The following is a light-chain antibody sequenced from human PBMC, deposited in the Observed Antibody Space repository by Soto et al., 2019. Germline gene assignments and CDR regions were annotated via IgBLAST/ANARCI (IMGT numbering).Light chain of an antibody. Sequence: QSVLTQPASVSGSPGQSITISCSGTSSDVGGYNYVSWYQQHPGKATKLMIYDVSNRPPGVSNRFSGSKSGNTASLTISGLQAEYEADSYCSSYTSSRDVVFGGGTKLTLL. CDR2: DVS. J-gene: IGLJ2*01. V-gene: IGLV2-14*01. CDR1: SSDVGGYNY. CDR3: SSYTSSRDVV.